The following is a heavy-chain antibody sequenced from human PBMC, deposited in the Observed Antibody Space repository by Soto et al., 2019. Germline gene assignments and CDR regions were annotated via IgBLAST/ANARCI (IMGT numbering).Heavy chain of an antibody. CDR3: ARDPAAASGYYYGMDV. Sequence: ASVKVSCKASGYTFTGYYMHWVRQAPGQGLEWMGWINPNSGGTNYAQKFQGWVTMTRDTSISTAYMELSRLRSDDTAVYYCARDPAAASGYYYGMDVWGQGTTVTVS. CDR1: GYTFTGYY. CDR2: INPNSGGT. D-gene: IGHD2-2*01. V-gene: IGHV1-2*04. J-gene: IGHJ6*02.